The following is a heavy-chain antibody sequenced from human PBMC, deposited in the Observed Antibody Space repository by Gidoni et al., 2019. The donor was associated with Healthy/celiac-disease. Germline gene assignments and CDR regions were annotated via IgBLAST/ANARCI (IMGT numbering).Heavy chain of an antibody. CDR3: ARDPETDYGDPPAVGY. J-gene: IGHJ4*02. V-gene: IGHV3-66*02. CDR2: IYSGGST. Sequence: EVQLLESGGGWVQPGGSLRLSVSASAFTVSRNYMSWVRQAPGKGLEWVSVIYSGGSTYYADSVKGRFTISRDNSKNTLYLQMNSLRAEDTAVYYCARDPETDYGDPPAVGYWGQGTLVTVSS. D-gene: IGHD4-17*01. CDR1: AFTVSRNY.